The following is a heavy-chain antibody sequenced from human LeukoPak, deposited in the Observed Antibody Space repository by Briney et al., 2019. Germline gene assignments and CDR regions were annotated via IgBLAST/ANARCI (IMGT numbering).Heavy chain of an antibody. J-gene: IGHJ4*02. V-gene: IGHV3-23*01. Sequence: GESLKLSCAASGFTFSSYAMSWVRQAPGKGLEWVSDISGSGGSTYYADSVKGRFTISRDNSKNTLYLQMNSLRAEDTAVYYRAKDEGDVVVVAATQSLLDYWGQGTLVTVSS. CDR3: AKDEGDVVVVAATQSLLDY. CDR2: ISGSGGST. D-gene: IGHD2-15*01. CDR1: GFTFSSYA.